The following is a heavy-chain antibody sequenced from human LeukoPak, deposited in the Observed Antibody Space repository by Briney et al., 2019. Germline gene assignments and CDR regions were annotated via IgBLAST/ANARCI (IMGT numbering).Heavy chain of an antibody. Sequence: TASETLSLTCTVSGGSISSGGYYWSWIRQHPGKGLEWIGYIYYSGSTYYNPSLKSRVTISVDTSKNQFSLKLSSVTAADTAVYYCARDLLTTLDYWGQGTLVTVSS. D-gene: IGHD2-15*01. CDR1: GGSISSGGYY. CDR3: ARDLLTTLDY. CDR2: IYYSGST. V-gene: IGHV4-31*03. J-gene: IGHJ4*02.